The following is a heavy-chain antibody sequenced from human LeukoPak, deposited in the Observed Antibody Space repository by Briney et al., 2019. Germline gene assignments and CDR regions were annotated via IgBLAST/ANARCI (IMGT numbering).Heavy chain of an antibody. V-gene: IGHV3-53*01. J-gene: IGHJ4*02. Sequence: PGGSLRLSCAASGFTVSSNYMSWVRQAPGKGLEWVSVIYSGGSTNYADSVKGRVTISRDNSKNTLYLQMNSLRAEDTATYYCAKGGANRVYYFDSWGQGTLVTVSS. CDR3: AKGGANRVYYFDS. CDR1: GFTVSSNY. CDR2: IYSGGST. D-gene: IGHD2/OR15-2a*01.